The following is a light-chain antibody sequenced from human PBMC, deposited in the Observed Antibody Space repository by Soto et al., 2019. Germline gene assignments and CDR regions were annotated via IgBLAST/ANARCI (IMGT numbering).Light chain of an antibody. J-gene: IGKJ1*01. CDR3: QKRYSTPPWT. V-gene: IGKV1-39*01. CDR1: QSISSY. CDR2: AAS. Sequence: DIQMPQSHSSLSASVGVSVAITGRVSQSISSYLNWYQQKPGKAPKLLIYAASSLQSGVPSRFSGSGSGTDFTLTIRSLQPEDLATYYCQKRYSTPPWTFGKGNKVDIK.